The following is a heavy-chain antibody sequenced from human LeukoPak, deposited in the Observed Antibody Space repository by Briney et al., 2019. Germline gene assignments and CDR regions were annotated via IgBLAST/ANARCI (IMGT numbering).Heavy chain of an antibody. Sequence: PSETLSLTCAVYGGSFSGYYWSWLRQPPGKGLEWIGEINHSGSTNYNPSLKSRVTISVDTSKNQFSLKLSSVTAADTAVYYCARAPRIAARPRDRYMDVWGKETTVTVSS. CDR2: INHSGST. D-gene: IGHD6-6*01. CDR3: ARAPRIAARPRDRYMDV. V-gene: IGHV4-34*01. J-gene: IGHJ6*03. CDR1: GGSFSGYY.